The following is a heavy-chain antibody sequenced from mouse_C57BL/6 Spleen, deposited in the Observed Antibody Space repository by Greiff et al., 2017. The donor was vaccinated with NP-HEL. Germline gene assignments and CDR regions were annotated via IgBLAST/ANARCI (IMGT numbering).Heavy chain of an antibody. V-gene: IGHV5-17*01. CDR3: ARELGGDYAMDY. J-gene: IGHJ4*01. D-gene: IGHD4-1*01. CDR1: GFTFSDYG. CDR2: ISSGSSTI. Sequence: EVKLVESGGGLVKPGGSLKLSCAASGFTFSDYGMHWVRQAPEKGLEWVAYISSGSSTIYYADTVKGRFTISRDNAKNTLFLQMTSLRSEDTAMYYCARELGGDYAMDYWGQGTSVTVSS.